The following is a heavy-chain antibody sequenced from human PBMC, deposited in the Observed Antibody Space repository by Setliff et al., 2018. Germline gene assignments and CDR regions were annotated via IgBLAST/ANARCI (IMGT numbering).Heavy chain of an antibody. J-gene: IGHJ5*02. CDR1: GFTFSSLW. Sequence: GESLKISCSASGFTFSSLWMAWVRQAPGKGLEWVANINQGGSDQFYVESVKGRFTISRDNAKNSLYLQMNSLRVEDTAVYYCARDVFDFRTGQAGPWGQGTLVTVSA. D-gene: IGHD3-3*01. CDR3: ARDVFDFRTGQAGP. CDR2: INQGGSDQ. V-gene: IGHV3-7*01.